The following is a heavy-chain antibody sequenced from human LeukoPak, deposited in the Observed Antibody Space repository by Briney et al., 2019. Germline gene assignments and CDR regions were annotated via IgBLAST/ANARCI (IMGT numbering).Heavy chain of an antibody. CDR3: ARDRGRFLEWLLPTGFDY. Sequence: ASVKVSCKASGYTFTSYYMHWVRQAPGQGLEWMGIIHPSGGSTSYAQKFQGRVTMTRDTSTSTVYMELSSLRSEDTAVYYCARDRGRFLEWLLPTGFDYWGQGTLVTVSS. D-gene: IGHD3-3*01. CDR2: IHPSGGST. J-gene: IGHJ4*02. CDR1: GYTFTSYY. V-gene: IGHV1-46*01.